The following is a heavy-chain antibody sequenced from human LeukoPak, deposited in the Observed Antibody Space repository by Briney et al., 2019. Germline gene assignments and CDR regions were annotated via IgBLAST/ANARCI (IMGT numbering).Heavy chain of an antibody. Sequence: SETLSLTCTVPGGSISSYYWSWIRQPAGKGLEWIGRIYVSGSTNYSPSLKSRVTTSVDTSKNQFSLKLGSVTAADTAVYYCARNLGSGSYYWFDLWGQGTLVTVSS. CDR3: ARNLGSGSYYWFDL. CDR1: GGSISSYY. V-gene: IGHV4-4*07. CDR2: IYVSGST. D-gene: IGHD3-10*02. J-gene: IGHJ5*02.